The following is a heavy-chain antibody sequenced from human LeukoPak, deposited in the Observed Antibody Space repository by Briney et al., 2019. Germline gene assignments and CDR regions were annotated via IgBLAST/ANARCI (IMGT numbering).Heavy chain of an antibody. J-gene: IGHJ4*02. CDR1: GYTFTDHY. V-gene: IGHV1-2*02. CDR3: ARDHNWGPDY. CDR2: IHPGRGDT. D-gene: IGHD7-27*01. Sequence: ASVKVSCKALGYTFTDHYFHWLRQAPGQGLEWMGWIHPGRGDTNYAQKFQGRVSLTRDTSISTAYMELSRLTSDDTAVYYCARDHNWGPDYWGQGTLVSVSA.